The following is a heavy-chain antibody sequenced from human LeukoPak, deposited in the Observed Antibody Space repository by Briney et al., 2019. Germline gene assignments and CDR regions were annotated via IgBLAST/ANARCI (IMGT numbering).Heavy chain of an antibody. D-gene: IGHD3-9*01. Sequence: ASVKVSCKASGYTFTSYGISWVRQAPGQGLEWMGWISAYNGNTNYAQKLQGRVTMTTDTSTSTAYMELRSLRSDDTAVYYCARAEADILTGYYKSFDYWGQGTLVTVSS. CDR3: ARAEADILTGYYKSFDY. CDR2: ISAYNGNT. CDR1: GYTFTSYG. J-gene: IGHJ4*02. V-gene: IGHV1-18*01.